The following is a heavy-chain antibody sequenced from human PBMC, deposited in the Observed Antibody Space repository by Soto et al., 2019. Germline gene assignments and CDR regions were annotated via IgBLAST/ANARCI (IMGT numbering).Heavy chain of an antibody. J-gene: IGHJ4*02. CDR3: AREVRDYDSSGYYYFFDY. D-gene: IGHD3-22*01. V-gene: IGHV4-59*01. CDR2: IYYSGST. CDR1: GGSISSYY. Sequence: PSETLSLTCTVSGGSISSYYWSWIRQPPGKGLEWIGYIYYSGSTNYNPSLKSRVTISVDTSKNQFSLKLSSVTAADTAVYYCAREVRDYDSSGYYYFFDYWGQGTLVTVSS.